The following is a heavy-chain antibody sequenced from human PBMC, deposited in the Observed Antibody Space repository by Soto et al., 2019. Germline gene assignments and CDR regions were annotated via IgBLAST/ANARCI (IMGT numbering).Heavy chain of an antibody. CDR2: IYYSGRT. CDR1: GGSISSGDSY. Sequence: QVQLQESGPGLVKPSQTLSLTCTVSGGSISSGDSYWSWIRQPPGKGLEWIGYIYYSGRTYYNPSLKSRVTVSADTSTNQCALRLSSVTAADTAVYYCARERPDGCRLDPWGQGTLVTVSS. J-gene: IGHJ5*02. CDR3: ARERPDGCRLDP. V-gene: IGHV4-30-4*01. D-gene: IGHD6-19*01.